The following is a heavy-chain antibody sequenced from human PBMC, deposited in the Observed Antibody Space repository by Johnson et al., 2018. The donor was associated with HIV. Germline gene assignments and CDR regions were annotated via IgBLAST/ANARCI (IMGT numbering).Heavy chain of an antibody. CDR2: IGTAGDT. D-gene: IGHD3-10*01. Sequence: VQLVESGGGLVQPGGSLRLSCAASGFTFSSYDMHWVRQATGKGLEWVSAIGTAGDTYYPGSVKGRFTISRENAKNSLYLQMNSLRAEGTAVYYFARGHMVREVTHAFDIWGQGTMVTVSS. CDR1: GFTFSSYD. J-gene: IGHJ3*02. CDR3: ARGHMVREVTHAFDI. V-gene: IGHV3-13*01.